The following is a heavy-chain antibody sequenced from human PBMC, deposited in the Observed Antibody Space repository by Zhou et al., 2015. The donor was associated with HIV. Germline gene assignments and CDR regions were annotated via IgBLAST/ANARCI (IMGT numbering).Heavy chain of an antibody. CDR2: FIPIFGTA. V-gene: IGHV1-69*12. CDR1: GGTFSSSG. D-gene: IGHD5-18*01. CDR3: ARHSGHSSGNYVMDV. Sequence: QVQLVQSGAEVKKPGSSVKVSCKASGGTFSSSGLSWVRQAPGQGLEWMGGFIPIFGTAFYAQKVQGRVTITADESTTTAYMELSSLRSEDTAVYYCARHSGHSSGNYVMDVWGQGP. J-gene: IGHJ6*02.